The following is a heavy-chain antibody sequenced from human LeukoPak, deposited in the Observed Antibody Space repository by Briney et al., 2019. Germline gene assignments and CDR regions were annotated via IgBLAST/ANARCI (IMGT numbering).Heavy chain of an antibody. V-gene: IGHV4-30-2*01. D-gene: IGHD5-18*01. J-gene: IGHJ5*02. CDR2: IYHSGST. CDR3: ARLQHDAWFDP. Sequence: SQTLSLTCAVSGGSISSGGYSWSWIRQPPGKGLEWIGYIYHSGSTYYNPSLTSRVTISVDRPKNQFSLKLSSVTAADTAVYYCARLQHDAWFDPWGQGTLVTVSS. CDR1: GGSISSGGYS.